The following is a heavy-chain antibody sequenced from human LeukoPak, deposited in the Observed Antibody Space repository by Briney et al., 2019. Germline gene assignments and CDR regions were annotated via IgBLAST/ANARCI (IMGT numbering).Heavy chain of an antibody. V-gene: IGHV3-21*01. D-gene: IGHD6-19*01. Sequence: GGSLRLSCAASGFTFSSYSMNWVRQAPGKGLEWVSSISSSSSYKYYADSVKGRFTISRDNSKNTLYLQMNSLRAEDTAVYYCARAVAGKGFDYWGQGTLVTVSS. CDR3: ARAVAGKGFDY. CDR1: GFTFSSYS. CDR2: ISSSSSYK. J-gene: IGHJ4*02.